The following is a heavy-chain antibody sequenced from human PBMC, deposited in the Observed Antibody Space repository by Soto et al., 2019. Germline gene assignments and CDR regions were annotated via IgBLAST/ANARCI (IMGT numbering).Heavy chain of an antibody. Sequence: QVQLVQSGAEVKRPGSSIKVSCKATGGAFSSYAVSWVRQAPGQGLEWVGGIIPLLGTPKYAQRFQGRVTITADESTSTAYMELSSLRSEDTAVYYCGTRLDLREGIYYYGVDVWGQGTTVIVSS. D-gene: IGHD3-16*01. CDR1: GGAFSSYA. CDR2: IIPLLGTP. V-gene: IGHV1-69*01. J-gene: IGHJ6*02. CDR3: GTRLDLREGIYYYGVDV.